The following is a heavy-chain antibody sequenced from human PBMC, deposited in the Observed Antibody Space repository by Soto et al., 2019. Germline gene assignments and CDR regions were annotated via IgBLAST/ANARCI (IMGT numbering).Heavy chain of an antibody. CDR1: GFTFSSNW. V-gene: IGHV3-74*01. D-gene: IGHD6-13*01. CDR2: INSDGSIT. J-gene: IGHJ4*02. CDR3: ARGSSSWYVSFDY. Sequence: EVQLVESGGGLVQPGGSLRLSCAGSGFTFSSNWMHWVRQAPGKGLVWVSRINSDGSITSYADSVKGQFTISRDNAKNTLYLQMNSLRAEDTAVYYCARGSSSWYVSFDYWGQGTLVTVSS.